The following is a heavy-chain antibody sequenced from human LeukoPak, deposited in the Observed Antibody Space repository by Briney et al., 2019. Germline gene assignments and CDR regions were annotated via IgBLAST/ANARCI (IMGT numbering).Heavy chain of an antibody. Sequence: GGSLRLSCAASRFTFSSYWMSWVRQAPGKGLEWVANIKQDGSEKYYVDSVKGRFTISRDNAKNTLYLQMNSLRAEDTAVYYCARDPLGYCSGGSCNWFDPRGQGTLVTVSS. D-gene: IGHD2-15*01. CDR2: IKQDGSEK. CDR3: ARDPLGYCSGGSCNWFDP. V-gene: IGHV3-7*01. CDR1: RFTFSSYW. J-gene: IGHJ5*02.